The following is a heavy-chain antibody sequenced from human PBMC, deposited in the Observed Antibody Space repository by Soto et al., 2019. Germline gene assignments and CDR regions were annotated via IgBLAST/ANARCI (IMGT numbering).Heavy chain of an antibody. Sequence: QVQLVQSGAEVKKPGSSVKVSCKASGGTFSSYAISWVRQAPGQGLEWMRGIIPIFGTANYAQKFQGRVTITAEESTSTAYVELSSLRSEDTAVYYCARANYDFWSGYEKNYGMDVWGQGTTVTVSS. D-gene: IGHD3-3*01. J-gene: IGHJ6*02. V-gene: IGHV1-69*01. CDR2: IIPIFGTA. CDR3: ARANYDFWSGYEKNYGMDV. CDR1: GGTFSSYA.